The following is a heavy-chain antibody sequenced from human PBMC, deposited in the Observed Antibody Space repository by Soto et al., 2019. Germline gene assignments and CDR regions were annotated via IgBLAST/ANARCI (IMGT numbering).Heavy chain of an antibody. D-gene: IGHD6-19*01. CDR3: ARAPYSSGWPEYFQH. CDR1: GFTVSSNY. J-gene: IGHJ1*01. Sequence: HPGGSLRLSCAASGFTVSSNYMSWVRQAPGKGLEWVSVIYSGGSTYYADSVKGRFTISRDNSKNTLYLQMNSLRAEDTAVYYCARAPYSSGWPEYFQHWGQGTLVTVSS. CDR2: IYSGGST. V-gene: IGHV3-53*01.